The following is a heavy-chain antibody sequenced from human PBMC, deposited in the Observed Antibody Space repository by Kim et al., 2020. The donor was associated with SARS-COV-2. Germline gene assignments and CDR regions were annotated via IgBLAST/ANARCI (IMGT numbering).Heavy chain of an antibody. CDR2: INHSGST. CDR1: GGSFSDYN. J-gene: IGHJ6*02. D-gene: IGHD2-2*02. CDR3: ARGRAGVVPAPVLGLGPYYDSYAMDV. Sequence: SETLSLTCAVYGGSFSDYNWSWIRQPPGKGLEWIGEINHSGSTNPCPSLKSRITITADTSKSQFSLRLKSMTATDTAVYYCARGRAGVVPAPVLGLGPYYDSYAMDVWGRGTPVAVSS. V-gene: IGHV4-34*01.